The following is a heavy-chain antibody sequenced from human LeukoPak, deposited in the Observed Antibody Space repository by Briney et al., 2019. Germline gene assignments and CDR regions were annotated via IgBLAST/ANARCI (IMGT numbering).Heavy chain of an antibody. CDR2: ISYDGSNK. V-gene: IGHV3-30*18. Sequence: PGRSLRLSCAASGFTFSSYGMHWVRQAPGKGLEWVAVISYDGSNKYYADSVKGRFTISRDNSKNTLYLQMNSLRAEDTAVYYCAKDQRYYYSSGYYSGAFDIWGQGTMVTVSS. J-gene: IGHJ3*02. D-gene: IGHD3-22*01. CDR1: GFTFSSYG. CDR3: AKDQRYYYSSGYYSGAFDI.